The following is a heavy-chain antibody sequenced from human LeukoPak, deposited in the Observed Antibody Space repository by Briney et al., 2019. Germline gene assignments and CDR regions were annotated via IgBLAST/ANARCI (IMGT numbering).Heavy chain of an antibody. Sequence: GGSLRLSCAASGFTFSDHYMDWVRQAPGKGLEWVGRTRNKANSYTTEYAASVKGRFTISRDDSKNSLYLQMNSLKTEDTAVYYCARVDCSGGSCYSGRFDYWGQGTLVTVSS. CDR2: TRNKANSYTT. V-gene: IGHV3-72*01. J-gene: IGHJ4*02. D-gene: IGHD2-15*01. CDR1: GFTFSDHY. CDR3: ARVDCSGGSCYSGRFDY.